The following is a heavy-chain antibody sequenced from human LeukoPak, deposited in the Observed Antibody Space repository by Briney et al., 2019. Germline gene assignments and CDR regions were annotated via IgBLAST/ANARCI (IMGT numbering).Heavy chain of an antibody. Sequence: PGGSLRLSCGASGFTFSDYGMHWVRQAPGKGLEWVAFIRNDGGNEYHADSVKGRFTVSRDNSKNTVFLQMSSLRAEDTAVYYCAKDPLLGGQGTLVTVSS. CDR2: IRNDGGNE. CDR3: AKDPLL. V-gene: IGHV3-30*02. J-gene: IGHJ4*02. CDR1: GFTFSDYG.